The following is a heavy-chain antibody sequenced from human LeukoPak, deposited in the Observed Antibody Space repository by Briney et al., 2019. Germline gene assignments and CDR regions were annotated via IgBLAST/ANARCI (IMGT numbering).Heavy chain of an antibody. D-gene: IGHD6-19*01. CDR2: INPASGGT. Sequence: ASVKVSCKASGYTFTDYYMHWVRQAPGQGLEWMGWINPASGGTKYAQKFQGRVTMTRDTSISTAYMELSRLRSDDTAVYYCARFPRIAVPGWGQGTLVTVSS. CDR1: GYTFTDYY. CDR3: ARFPRIAVPG. V-gene: IGHV1-2*02. J-gene: IGHJ4*02.